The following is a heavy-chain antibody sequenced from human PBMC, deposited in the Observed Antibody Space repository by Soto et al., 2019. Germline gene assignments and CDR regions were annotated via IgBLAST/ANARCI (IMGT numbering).Heavy chain of an antibody. CDR3: ARDWKECLSYQSFYYGVDV. CDR2: ISCSGTTT. CDR1: GFTFSDYS. J-gene: IGHJ6*02. D-gene: IGHD2-2*01. Sequence: QVHLVESGGGLVKPGGSLRLSCAASGFTFSDYSMSWIRQAPGKGLEWVAYISCSGTTTYYADSVKGRFTISRDSAKKSLYLQMNSLKVGDTAVYYCARDWKECLSYQSFYYGVDVWGQGTTVTVSS. V-gene: IGHV3-11*01.